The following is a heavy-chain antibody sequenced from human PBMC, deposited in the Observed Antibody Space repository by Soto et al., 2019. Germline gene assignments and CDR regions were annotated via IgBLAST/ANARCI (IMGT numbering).Heavy chain of an antibody. V-gene: IGHV1-18*01. CDR1: GYTFTSYG. CDR2: ISAYNGNT. J-gene: IGHJ6*02. D-gene: IGHD6-19*01. Sequence: ASLKVSCKASGYTFTSYGISWVRQAPGQGLEWMGWISAYNGNTNYAQKLQGRVTMTTDTSTSTAYMELRSLRSDDTAVYYCARDRPITDLGIAVARLSGMDVWGQGTTVTVSS. CDR3: ARDRPITDLGIAVARLSGMDV.